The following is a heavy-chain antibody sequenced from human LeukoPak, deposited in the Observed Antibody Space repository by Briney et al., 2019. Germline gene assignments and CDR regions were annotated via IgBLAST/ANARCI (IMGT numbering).Heavy chain of an antibody. V-gene: IGHV3-9*01. J-gene: IGHJ4*02. Sequence: PGGSLRLSCAASGFTFSSYAMHWVRQPPGKGLEWVSGISWNSGSIDYADSVKGRFSISRDNAKNTLYLQMNSLRVEDTAVYYCARGRPHGNDYWGQGTLVTVSS. D-gene: IGHD4-23*01. CDR3: ARGRPHGNDY. CDR2: ISWNSGSI. CDR1: GFTFSSYA.